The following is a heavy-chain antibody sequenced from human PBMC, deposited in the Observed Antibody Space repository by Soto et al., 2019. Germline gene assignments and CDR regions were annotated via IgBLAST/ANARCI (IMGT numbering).Heavy chain of an antibody. CDR1: GFTFSNSA. J-gene: IGHJ4*02. V-gene: IGHV3-30*04. CDR3: ASPGERVTTTLNY. D-gene: IGHD1-1*01. Sequence: LRLSCAASGFTFSNSAMHWVRQTPGKGLEWVAVISFDGRHDFYAASVKGRFTISRDNSKNTLYLHMDSLRPEDTSVYYCASPGERVTTTLNYWGRGTLVTVSS. CDR2: ISFDGRHD.